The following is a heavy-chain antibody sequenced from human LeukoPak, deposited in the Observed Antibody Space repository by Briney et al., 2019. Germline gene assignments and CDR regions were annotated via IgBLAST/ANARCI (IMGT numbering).Heavy chain of an antibody. CDR3: ARDSPGIAVAVTDY. CDR1: GFTFSSYS. CDR2: ISSSSSYI. Sequence: GGSLRLSCAASGFTFSSYSMNWVRQAPGKGLEWVSSISSSSSYIYYADSVKGRFTISRGNAKNSLYLQMNSLRAEDTAVYYCARDSPGIAVAVTDYWGQGTLVTVSS. D-gene: IGHD6-19*01. V-gene: IGHV3-21*01. J-gene: IGHJ4*02.